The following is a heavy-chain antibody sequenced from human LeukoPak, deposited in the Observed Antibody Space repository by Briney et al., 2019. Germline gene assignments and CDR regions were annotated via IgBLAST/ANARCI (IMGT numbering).Heavy chain of an antibody. CDR3: ARGKYYDILTGYSIWEDYYYYAMDV. D-gene: IGHD3-9*01. V-gene: IGHV1-8*01. CDR1: GDTFSRDD. CDR2: MKPHSGNT. Sequence: ASMKVSCKASGDTFSRDDINWVRQATGQGLEWMGWMKPHSGNTGSAQKFQDRVTMSMDTSTNTACMELSSLTSEDTAVYYCARGKYYDILTGYSIWEDYYYYAMDVWGQGTTVAVSS. J-gene: IGHJ6*02.